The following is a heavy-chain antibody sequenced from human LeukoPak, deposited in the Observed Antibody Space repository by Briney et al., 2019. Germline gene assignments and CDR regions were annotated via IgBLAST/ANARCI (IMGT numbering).Heavy chain of an antibody. CDR3: ARNEDYSDSTGYYSTFYLDS. CDR2: ISGSGGT. V-gene: IGHV3-23*01. Sequence: GGSLRLSCAASGFTFSSYSMSWVRQAPGKGLEWVSAISGSGGTYHADSVKGRFTISRDNSKNALYLQMKSLRAEDTAVYYCARNEDYSDSTGYYSTFYLDSWGQGTLVTVSS. CDR1: GFTFSSYS. D-gene: IGHD3-22*01. J-gene: IGHJ4*02.